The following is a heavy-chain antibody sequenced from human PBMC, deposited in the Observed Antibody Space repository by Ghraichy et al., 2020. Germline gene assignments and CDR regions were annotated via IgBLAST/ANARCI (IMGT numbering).Heavy chain of an antibody. J-gene: IGHJ4*02. D-gene: IGHD5-24*01. CDR1: GFTFSDHY. CDR2: TRNKANSYTT. CDR3: ARDRRDGYFDY. V-gene: IGHV3-72*01. Sequence: GGSLRLSCAASGFTFSDHYMDWVRQAPGKALEWVGRTRNKANSYTTEYAASVKGRFTISRDDSKNSLYLQMNSLKTEDTAVYYCARDRRDGYFDYWGQGTLVTVSS.